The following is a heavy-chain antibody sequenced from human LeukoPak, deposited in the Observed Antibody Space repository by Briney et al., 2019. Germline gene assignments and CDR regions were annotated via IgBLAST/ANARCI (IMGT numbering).Heavy chain of an antibody. CDR3: AKDRSVWFGELLSHDAFDI. D-gene: IGHD3-10*01. CDR2: ISTDGSNE. J-gene: IGHJ3*02. CDR1: GFTFSSYG. V-gene: IGHV3-30*18. Sequence: PGGSLRLSCAASGFTFSSYGMHWVRQVPGKGLEWVAVISTDGSNEYYADSVKGRFTISRDNSKNTLYLQMNSLRAEDTAVYYCAKDRSVWFGELLSHDAFDIWGQGTMVTVSS.